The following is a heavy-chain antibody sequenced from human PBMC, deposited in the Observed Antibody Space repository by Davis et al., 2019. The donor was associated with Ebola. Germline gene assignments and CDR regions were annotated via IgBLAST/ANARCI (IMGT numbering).Heavy chain of an antibody. Sequence: SETLSLTCTVSGGSISSYYWSWIRQPPGKGLEWIGYIYYSGSTNYNPSLKSRVTISVDTSKNQFSLKLSSVTAADTAVYYCARVPDYYGSGSYSLYFDYWGQGTLVTVSS. V-gene: IGHV4-59*01. CDR3: ARVPDYYGSGSYSLYFDY. J-gene: IGHJ4*02. CDR2: IYYSGST. D-gene: IGHD3-10*01. CDR1: GGSISSYY.